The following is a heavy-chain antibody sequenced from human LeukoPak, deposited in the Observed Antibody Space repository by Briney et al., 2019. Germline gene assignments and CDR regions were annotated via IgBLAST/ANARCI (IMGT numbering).Heavy chain of an antibody. CDR3: ARDTGVDY. J-gene: IGHJ4*02. D-gene: IGHD3-3*01. Sequence: GGSLRLSCAASGFTFSNYWMSWVRQAPGRGLEWVGNIKPDGSEKYYVDSVRGRFTISRDNAKNSLFLQMNSLRAEDTAVYYCARDTGVDYWGRGTLVTVSS. V-gene: IGHV3-7*03. CDR2: IKPDGSEK. CDR1: GFTFSNYW.